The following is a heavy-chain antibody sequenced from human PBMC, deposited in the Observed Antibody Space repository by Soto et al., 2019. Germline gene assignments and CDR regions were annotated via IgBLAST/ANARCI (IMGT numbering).Heavy chain of an antibody. CDR1: GYTFTSYD. CDR3: ARIPAAIPAYWYFDL. CDR2: MNPNSGNT. V-gene: IGHV1-8*01. Sequence: VASVKVSCKASGYTFTSYDINWVRQATGQGLEWMGWMNPNSGNTGYAQKFQGRVTMTRNTSISTAYMELSSLRSEDTAVYYCARIPAAIPAYWYFDLWGRGTLVTVSS. J-gene: IGHJ2*01. D-gene: IGHD2-2*01.